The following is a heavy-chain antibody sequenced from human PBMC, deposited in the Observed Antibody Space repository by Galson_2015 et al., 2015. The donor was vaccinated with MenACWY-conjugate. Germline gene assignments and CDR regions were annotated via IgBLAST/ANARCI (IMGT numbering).Heavy chain of an antibody. CDR1: GYSFTSYW. V-gene: IGHV5-51*01. CDR3: ARHDRVVVPAAPFDY. D-gene: IGHD2-2*01. Sequence: QSGAEVKKPGESLKISCKGSGYSFTSYWIGWVRQMPGKGLEWMGIIYPGDSDTRYSPSFQGQVTISADKSISTAYLQWSSLKASDTAMYYCARHDRVVVPAAPFDYWGQGTPVTVSS. J-gene: IGHJ4*02. CDR2: IYPGDSDT.